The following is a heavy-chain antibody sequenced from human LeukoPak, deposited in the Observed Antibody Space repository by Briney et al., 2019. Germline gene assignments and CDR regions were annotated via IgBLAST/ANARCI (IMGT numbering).Heavy chain of an antibody. CDR2: IYTSGST. CDR1: GGSISSYY. CDR3: ARGYSSGLSAAFDI. Sequence: DTLSLTCTVSGGSISSYYWSWIGQPPGKGLEWIGYIYTSGSTNYNPSLKSRVTISVDTSKNQFSLKLSSVTAADTAVYYCARGYSSGLSAAFDIWGQGTMVTVSS. V-gene: IGHV4-4*09. D-gene: IGHD6-19*01. J-gene: IGHJ3*02.